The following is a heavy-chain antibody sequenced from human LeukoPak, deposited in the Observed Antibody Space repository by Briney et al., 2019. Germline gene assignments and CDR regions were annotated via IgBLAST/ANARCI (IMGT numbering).Heavy chain of an antibody. CDR3: ARGRVTIFGVVTVKSSFDY. V-gene: IGHV4-34*01. D-gene: IGHD3-3*01. CDR1: GGSFSGYY. Sequence: SETLSLTCAVYGGSFSGYYWSWIRQPPGKGLEWIGEINHIGSTNYNPSLKSRVTISVDTSKNQFSLKLSSVTAADTAAYYCARGRVTIFGVVTVKSSFDYWGQGTLVTVSS. J-gene: IGHJ4*02. CDR2: INHIGST.